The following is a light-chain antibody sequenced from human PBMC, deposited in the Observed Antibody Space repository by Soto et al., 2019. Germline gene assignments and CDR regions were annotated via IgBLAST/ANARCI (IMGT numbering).Light chain of an antibody. J-gene: IGLJ3*02. CDR1: SSDVGSHYL. Sequence: QAVVTQPASVSGSPGQSITISCSGASSDVGSHYLVSWYQQHPGKAPKLIIYEGSKRPAGISYRFSASQSGDTASLTISGLAVEDEGDYYCCSYGDFRTSWVFGGGTKLTVL. CDR3: CSYGDFRTSWV. CDR2: EGS. V-gene: IGLV2-23*01.